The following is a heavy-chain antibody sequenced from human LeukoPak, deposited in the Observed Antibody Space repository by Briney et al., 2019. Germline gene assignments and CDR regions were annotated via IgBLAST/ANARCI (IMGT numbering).Heavy chain of an antibody. Sequence: ASVKVSCKASGYTFTSYDINWVRQATGQGLEWMGWMNPNSGNTGYAQKFQGRVTITRNTSISTAYMELSSLRSEDTAVCYCARVVIRVVPAAHDAFDIWGQGTMVTVSS. D-gene: IGHD2-2*01. V-gene: IGHV1-8*03. CDR3: ARVVIRVVPAAHDAFDI. J-gene: IGHJ3*02. CDR1: GYTFTSYD. CDR2: MNPNSGNT.